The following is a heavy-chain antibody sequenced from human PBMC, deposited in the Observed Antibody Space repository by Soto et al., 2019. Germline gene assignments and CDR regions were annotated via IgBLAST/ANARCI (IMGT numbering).Heavy chain of an antibody. J-gene: IGHJ6*02. V-gene: IGHV1-69*01. CDR3: ARGVAHPYYYYRLDV. D-gene: IGHD3-3*01. Sequence: QVQLVQSGAEVKKPGSSVKVSCKASGGTFSSYAISWVRQAPGQGLEWMGGIIPIFGTVNYAQRFQDRVTFIADEFTSTAYMDLSSLRSEDTAVYYCARGVAHPYYYYRLDVWGQGTTVTVSS. CDR1: GGTFSSYA. CDR2: IIPIFGTV.